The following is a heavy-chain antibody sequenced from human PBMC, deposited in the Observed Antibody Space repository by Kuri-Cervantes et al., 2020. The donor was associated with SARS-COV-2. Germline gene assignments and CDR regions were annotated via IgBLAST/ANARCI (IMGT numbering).Heavy chain of an antibody. Sequence: GESLKISCAASGFTFSSYAMHWVRQAPGKGLEWVAVISYDGSNKYYADSVKGRFTISRDNSKNTLCLQMNSLRAEDTAVYYCARPQGYCSGGSCPDASDIWGQGTRVTV. V-gene: IGHV3-30-3*01. CDR3: ARPQGYCSGGSCPDASDI. D-gene: IGHD2-15*01. CDR1: GFTFSSYA. J-gene: IGHJ3*02. CDR2: ISYDGSNK.